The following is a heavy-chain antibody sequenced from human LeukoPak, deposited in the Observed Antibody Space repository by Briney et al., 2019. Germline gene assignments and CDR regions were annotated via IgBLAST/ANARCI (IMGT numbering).Heavy chain of an antibody. Sequence: SVKVSCKASGGTFSSYAISWVRQAPGQGLEWMGRIIPILGMANYARKFQGRVTITADKSTSTAYMELSSLRSEDTAVYYCARDPGFGYDSSGYVYFDYWGQGTLVTVSS. CDR1: GGTFSSYA. CDR3: ARDPGFGYDSSGYVYFDY. CDR2: IIPILGMA. J-gene: IGHJ4*02. D-gene: IGHD3-22*01. V-gene: IGHV1-69*04.